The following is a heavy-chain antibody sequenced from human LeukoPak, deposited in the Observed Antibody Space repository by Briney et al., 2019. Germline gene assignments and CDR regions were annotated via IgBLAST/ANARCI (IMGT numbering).Heavy chain of an antibody. V-gene: IGHV4-59*08. D-gene: IGHD3-10*01. CDR1: GGSINTYY. CDR2: IYYRGST. Sequence: PSETLSLTCTVSGGSINTYYWSWIRQPPGKGLEWIGYIYYRGSTHYNPSLQSRVTMSVDTSKNQFSLKLSSVTAADTAVYYCARYYYASGRYSYFDYWGQGPLVTVSS. J-gene: IGHJ4*02. CDR3: ARYYYASGRYSYFDY.